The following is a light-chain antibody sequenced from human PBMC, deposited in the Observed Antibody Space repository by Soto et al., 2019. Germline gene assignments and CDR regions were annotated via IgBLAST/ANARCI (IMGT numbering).Light chain of an antibody. CDR1: TRDIAGYNY. V-gene: IGLV2-14*01. CDR2: QVT. Sequence: QSVLAQPASVSGSLGQSITISCTGTTRDIAGYNYISWYQQLPGKAPKLMIYQVTIPPSGISNRFSGSKSGNTASLTISGLQAEDEAYYYCTSFSSSTSLYVLGTGTKV. CDR3: TSFSSSTSLYV. J-gene: IGLJ1*01.